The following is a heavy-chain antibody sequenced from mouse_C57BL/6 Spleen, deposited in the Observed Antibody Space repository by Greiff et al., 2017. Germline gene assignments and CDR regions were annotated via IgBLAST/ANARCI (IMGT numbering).Heavy chain of an antibody. V-gene: IGHV5-16*01. CDR1: GFTFSDYY. D-gene: IGHD1-1*01. J-gene: IGHJ3*01. CDR3: ARGGDYYGSSYEFAY. Sequence: EVQRVESEGGLVQPGSSMKLSCTASGFTFSDYYMAWVRQVPEKGLEWVANINYDGSSTYYLDSLKSRFIISRDNAKNILYLQMSSLKSEDTATYYCARGGDYYGSSYEFAYWGQGTLVTVSA. CDR2: INYDGSST.